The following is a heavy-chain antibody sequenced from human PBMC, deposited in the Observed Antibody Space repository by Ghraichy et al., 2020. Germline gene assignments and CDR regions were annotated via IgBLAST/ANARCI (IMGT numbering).Heavy chain of an antibody. V-gene: IGHV3-21*01. CDR3: ARDGDIVGVTYYYYGMDV. CDR1: GFTFSSYS. CDR2: ISSSSSYI. J-gene: IGHJ6*02. Sequence: GESLNISCAASGFTFSSYSMNWVRQAPGKGLEWVSSISSSSSYIYYADSVKGRFTISRDNAKNSLYLQMNSLRAEDTAVYYCARDGDIVGVTYYYYGMDVWGQGTTVTVSS. D-gene: IGHD2-15*01.